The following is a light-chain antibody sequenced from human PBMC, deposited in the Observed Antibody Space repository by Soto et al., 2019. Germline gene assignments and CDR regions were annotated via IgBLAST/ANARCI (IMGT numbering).Light chain of an antibody. CDR2: DVS. CDR3: SSYTSSSTLDV. CDR1: SSDVGGYNY. V-gene: IGLV2-14*01. J-gene: IGLJ1*01. Sequence: QSVLTQPASVSGSPGQSISLSCTGTSSDVGGYNYVSWYQQHPGKAPKLMIYDVSNRPSGVSNPFTGSKSGNTASLTISGLQAEDEADYYCSSYTSSSTLDVFGTGTKVTVL.